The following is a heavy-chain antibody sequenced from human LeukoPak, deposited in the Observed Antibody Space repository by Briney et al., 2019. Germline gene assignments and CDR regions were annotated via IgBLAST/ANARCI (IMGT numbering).Heavy chain of an antibody. CDR2: VSGSGGNI. J-gene: IGHJ4*02. D-gene: IGHD2-2*01. CDR3: AASLPNIVVVPATKGPFGY. V-gene: IGHV3-23*01. CDR1: GFTFSSYT. Sequence: GSLRLSCAASGFTFSSYTMSWVRQAPGKGLEWVSGVSGSGGNIHYADSMKGRFTISRDNSKNTLYLQMNSLRAEDTAVYYCAASLPNIVVVPATKGPFGYWGQGALVTVSS.